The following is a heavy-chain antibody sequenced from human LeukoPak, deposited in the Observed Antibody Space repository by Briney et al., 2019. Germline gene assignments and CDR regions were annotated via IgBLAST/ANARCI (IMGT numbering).Heavy chain of an antibody. Sequence: SETLSLTCTVSGGSISSYYWSWIRQPPGKGLEWIGYIYYSGSTNYNPSLKSRVTISVDTSKNQFSLKLSSVTAADTAVYYCAISSSAGYYGMDVWGQGTTVTVSS. V-gene: IGHV4-59*08. CDR3: AISSSAGYYGMDV. J-gene: IGHJ6*02. D-gene: IGHD6-13*01. CDR1: GGSISSYY. CDR2: IYYSGST.